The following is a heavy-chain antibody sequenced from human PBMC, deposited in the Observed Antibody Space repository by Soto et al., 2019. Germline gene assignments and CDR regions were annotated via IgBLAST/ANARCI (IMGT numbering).Heavy chain of an antibody. V-gene: IGHV4-4*02. CDR1: GVSISTTNW. J-gene: IGHJ6*02. D-gene: IGHD2-2*01. CDR3: ARVLVVPATNRYYYYGMDV. CDR2: IYHSGST. Sequence: TLSLTCAVSGVSISTTNWWSWVRQPPGKGLEWIGEIYHSGSTNYNPSLKSRVTISVDKSKNQFSLKLSSVTAADTAVYYCARVLVVPATNRYYYYGMDVWGQGTTVTVSS.